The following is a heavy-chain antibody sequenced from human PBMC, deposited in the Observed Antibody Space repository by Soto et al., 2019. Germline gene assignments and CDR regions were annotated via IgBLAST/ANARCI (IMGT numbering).Heavy chain of an antibody. J-gene: IGHJ5*02. Sequence: QVQLVESGGGVVQPGRSLRLSCVASGFTLSNTGMHWVRQAPGKGLEWVAMISHDGSNTYYGDSVKGRFTISRDNSWNTQYLQMDSLRPEDTSVYYCAKDWGSSGWFNWFDPWGQGTLVTVSS. CDR1: GFTLSNTG. V-gene: IGHV3-30*18. CDR2: ISHDGSNT. D-gene: IGHD6-19*01. CDR3: AKDWGSSGWFNWFDP.